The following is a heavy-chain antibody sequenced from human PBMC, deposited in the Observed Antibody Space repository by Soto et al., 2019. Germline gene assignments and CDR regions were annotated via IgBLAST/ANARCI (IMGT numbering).Heavy chain of an antibody. Sequence: QVQLVESGGGVVQPGRSLRLSCAASGFTFSSYVMHWVRQAPGKGLEWVAVIWYDGSNKYYADSVKGRFTISRDNSKNTLYLQMNSLRAEDTAVYYCARDIVLVPAAMTPLYYYYGMDVWGQGTTVTVSS. CDR3: ARDIVLVPAAMTPLYYYYGMDV. V-gene: IGHV3-33*01. D-gene: IGHD2-2*01. J-gene: IGHJ6*02. CDR1: GFTFSSYV. CDR2: IWYDGSNK.